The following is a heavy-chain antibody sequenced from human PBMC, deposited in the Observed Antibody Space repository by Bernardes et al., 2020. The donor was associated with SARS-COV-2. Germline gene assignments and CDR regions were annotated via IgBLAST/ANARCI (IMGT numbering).Heavy chain of an antibody. D-gene: IGHD5-12*01. CDR2: ISYDGSNK. J-gene: IGHJ6*02. Sequence: GSLRLSCAASGFTFSSYGMHWVRQAPGKGLEWVAVISYDGSNKYYADSVKGRFTISRDNSKNTLYLQMNSLRTEDTAVYYCAKDEGGYNYAGYYYYYGMDVWGQGTTVTVSS. CDR1: GFTFSSYG. CDR3: AKDEGGYNYAGYYYYYGMDV. V-gene: IGHV3-30*18.